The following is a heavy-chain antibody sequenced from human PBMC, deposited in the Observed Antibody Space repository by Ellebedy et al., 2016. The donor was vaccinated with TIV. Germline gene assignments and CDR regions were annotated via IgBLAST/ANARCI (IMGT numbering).Heavy chain of an antibody. J-gene: IGHJ4*02. V-gene: IGHV3-30*03. CDR2: ISYDGNNK. Sequence: GESLKISCAASGFTFSSYGMHWVRQAPGKGLEWVAVISYDGNNKSYADSVKGRFTISRDNSKNTLYLQMNSLRAEDTAVYYCARPDYGDSGGIDYWGQGALVTVSS. D-gene: IGHD4-17*01. CDR3: ARPDYGDSGGIDY. CDR1: GFTFSSYG.